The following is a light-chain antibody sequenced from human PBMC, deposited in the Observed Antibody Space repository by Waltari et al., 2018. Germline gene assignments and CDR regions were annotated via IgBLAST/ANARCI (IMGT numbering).Light chain of an antibody. Sequence: EIVLSQSPATLSLSPGERATLSCRASQSVSSYFAWYQQKPCQAPRLLIYDASNRATGLPARFSGSGSGTDFTLTISSLEPEDFAVYYCQQRSNWPPITFGQGTRLEIK. CDR3: QQRSNWPPIT. CDR1: QSVSSY. J-gene: IGKJ5*01. V-gene: IGKV3-11*01. CDR2: DAS.